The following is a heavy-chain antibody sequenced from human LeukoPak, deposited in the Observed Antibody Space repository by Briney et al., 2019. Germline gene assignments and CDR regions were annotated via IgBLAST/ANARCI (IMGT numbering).Heavy chain of an antibody. D-gene: IGHD3-22*01. CDR1: GGTFSSYA. J-gene: IGHJ4*02. CDR2: IIPILGTA. V-gene: IGHV1-69*01. CDR3: ASKPPYHDSSGFDY. Sequence: SVKVSCKASGGTFSSYAISWVRQAPGQGLEWMGGIIPILGTANYAQKFQGRVTITADESTSTAYMELSSLRSEDTAVYYCASKPPYHDSSGFDYWGQGTLVTVSS.